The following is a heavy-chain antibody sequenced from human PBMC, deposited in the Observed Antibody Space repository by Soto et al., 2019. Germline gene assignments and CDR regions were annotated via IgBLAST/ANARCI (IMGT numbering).Heavy chain of an antibody. Sequence: QVQLQESGPGLVKPSQTLSLTCTVSGGSISSGGYYWSWIRQHPGKGLEWIGYIYYSGSTYYNPSPKSRVTISVDTSKNQFSLKLSSVTAADTAVYYCARMIDDYGDYFDYWGQGTLVTVSS. D-gene: IGHD4-17*01. CDR3: ARMIDDYGDYFDY. J-gene: IGHJ4*02. V-gene: IGHV4-31*03. CDR1: GGSISSGGYY. CDR2: IYYSGST.